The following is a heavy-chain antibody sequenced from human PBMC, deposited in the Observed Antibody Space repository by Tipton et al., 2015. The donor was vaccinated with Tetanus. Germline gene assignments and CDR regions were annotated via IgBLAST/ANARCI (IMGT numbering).Heavy chain of an antibody. CDR2: IYYSGSS. CDR3: ARPSTTVTPRAFDV. CDR1: GQSLSGHF. J-gene: IGHJ3*01. Sequence: TLSLTCAVSGQSLSGHFWDWIRQPPGKGLEWIGSIYYSGSSYYNPSLESRVTISLDTSKNRFSLKLTSVTAADAAVYYCARPSTTVTPRAFDVWGQGTMVTVSS. V-gene: IGHV4-38-2*01. D-gene: IGHD4-17*01.